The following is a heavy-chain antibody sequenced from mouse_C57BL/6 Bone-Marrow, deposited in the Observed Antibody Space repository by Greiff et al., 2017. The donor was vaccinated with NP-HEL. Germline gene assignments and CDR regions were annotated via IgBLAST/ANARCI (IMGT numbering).Heavy chain of an antibody. J-gene: IGHJ2*01. CDR1: GFTFTDYY. CDR3: ARYSDDYDGRGFDY. V-gene: IGHV7-3*01. D-gene: IGHD2-4*01. Sequence: EVHLLESGGGLVQPGGSLSLSCAASGFTFTDYYMSWVRQPPGKALEWLGFIRNKANGYTTEYSASVKGRFTISRDNSQSILYLQMNALRAEDSATYYCARYSDDYDGRGFDYWGQGTTLTVSS. CDR2: IRNKANGYTT.